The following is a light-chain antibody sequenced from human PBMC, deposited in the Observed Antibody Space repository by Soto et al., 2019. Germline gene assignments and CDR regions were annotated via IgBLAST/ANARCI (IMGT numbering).Light chain of an antibody. J-gene: IGKJ4*01. CDR3: QQRSNLLT. Sequence: EIVLTQSPATLSLSPGERATLSCRASQSVSSYLAWYQQKPGQAPRLLIYDASNRATDSPARFSVSGSGTDFTLTNSSLEPEDFSVYDCQQRSNLLTFGGGTKVEIK. CDR2: DAS. CDR1: QSVSSY. V-gene: IGKV3-11*01.